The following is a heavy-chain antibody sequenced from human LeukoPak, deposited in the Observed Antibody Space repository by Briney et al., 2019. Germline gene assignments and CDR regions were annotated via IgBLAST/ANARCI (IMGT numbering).Heavy chain of an antibody. Sequence: SVKVSCKASGYTFTSYGISWVRQAPGQGLEWMGGIIPIFGTANYAQKFQGRVTITADESTSTAYMELSSLRSEDTAVYYCAKQDVLLHFYYMDVWGKGTTVTVSS. CDR3: AKQDVLLHFYYMDV. CDR1: GYTFTSYG. V-gene: IGHV1-69*13. D-gene: IGHD3-10*01. J-gene: IGHJ6*03. CDR2: IIPIFGTA.